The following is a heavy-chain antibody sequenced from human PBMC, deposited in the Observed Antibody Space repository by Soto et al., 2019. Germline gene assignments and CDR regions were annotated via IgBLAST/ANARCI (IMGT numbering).Heavy chain of an antibody. V-gene: IGHV4-34*01. CDR3: ARDKVTGLFDY. J-gene: IGHJ4*02. Sequence: QVQLQQWGAGLLKPSETLSLTCAVYGGSFSGYYWTWIRQPPGTGLEWIGEINHSGGTNYNPSLTSRVPLSADTSTHQFSLRPTSATAADTAVYYCARDKVTGLFDYWGQGPRVTVSS. D-gene: IGHD2-8*02. CDR1: GGSFSGYY. CDR2: INHSGGT.